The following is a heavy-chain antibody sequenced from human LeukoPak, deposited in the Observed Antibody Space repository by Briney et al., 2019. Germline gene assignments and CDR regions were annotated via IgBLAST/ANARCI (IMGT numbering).Heavy chain of an antibody. Sequence: GGSLRLSCAASGFTFRSYAMNWVRQAPGKGLEWVSAISGSGSATYYADSVKGRFTISRDNSKNTLYLQMNSLRAEDTALYYCAKLLKGYYDSSGYLDAFDIWGQGTMVTVS. CDR3: AKLLKGYYDSSGYLDAFDI. CDR2: ISGSGSAT. CDR1: GFTFRSYA. J-gene: IGHJ3*02. V-gene: IGHV3-23*01. D-gene: IGHD3-22*01.